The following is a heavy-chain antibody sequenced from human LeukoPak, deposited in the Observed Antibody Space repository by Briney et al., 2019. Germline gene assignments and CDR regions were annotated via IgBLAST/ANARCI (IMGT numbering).Heavy chain of an antibody. CDR3: ARSAVTGPGWIDP. Sequence: GGSLRLSCAASGXTVSSNYMTRVRQAPGKGLEWVSGIYSGGSTYYADSVKGRFTISRDNSKNTLYLQVNGLRGDDTAVYYCARSAVTGPGWIDPWGQGTLVTVSS. CDR1: GXTVSSNY. CDR2: IYSGGST. D-gene: IGHD6-19*01. V-gene: IGHV3-53*01. J-gene: IGHJ5*02.